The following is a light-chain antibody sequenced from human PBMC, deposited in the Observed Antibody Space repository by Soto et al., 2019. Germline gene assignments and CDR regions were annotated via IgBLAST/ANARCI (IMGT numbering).Light chain of an antibody. V-gene: IGLV2-23*03. CDR1: SSDVGNYNL. Sequence: QSALTQPASVSGSPGQSITISCTGNSSDVGNYNLVSWYQQHPGEAPKLMIYEGSKRPSGVSNRFSGSKSGNTASLTISGLQAEDEADYYCCSYAGSSTFVLFGGGTKLTVL. CDR3: CSYAGSSTFVL. CDR2: EGS. J-gene: IGLJ2*01.